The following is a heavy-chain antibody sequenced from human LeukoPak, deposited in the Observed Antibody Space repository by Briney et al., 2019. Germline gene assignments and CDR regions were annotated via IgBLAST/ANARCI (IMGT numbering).Heavy chain of an antibody. CDR3: AKDRTSSSSLDY. CDR1: GFTFSSYG. Sequence: GGSLRLSCAASGFTFSSYGMHWVRQAPGKGLEWVAFIRYDGSNKYYADSVKGRFTISRDNSKNTLYLQMNSLRAEDTAVYYCAKDRTSSSSLDYWGQGTLVTVSS. D-gene: IGHD6-6*01. J-gene: IGHJ4*02. V-gene: IGHV3-30*02. CDR2: IRYDGSNK.